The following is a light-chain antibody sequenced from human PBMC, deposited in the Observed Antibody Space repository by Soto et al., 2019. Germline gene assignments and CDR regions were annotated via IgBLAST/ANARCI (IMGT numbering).Light chain of an antibody. Sequence: QSALTQPASVAGSPGQSDTISCTGTSSDLGGYNYVSWYQQHPGKAPKLMIYEVTHRPSGVSDRFSGSKSGNTASLTISGLQPEDEADYYCSSYTSSSLGVFGGGTQLTVL. J-gene: IGLJ7*01. CDR2: EVT. CDR3: SSYTSSSLGV. CDR1: SSDLGGYNY. V-gene: IGLV2-14*01.